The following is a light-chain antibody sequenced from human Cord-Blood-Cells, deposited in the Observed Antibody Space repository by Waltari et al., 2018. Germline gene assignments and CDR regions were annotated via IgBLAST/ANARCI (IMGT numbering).Light chain of an antibody. CDR3: QQYDNLPRVFT. CDR2: DAS. J-gene: IGKJ3*01. CDR1: QDISNY. V-gene: IGKV1-33*01. Sequence: DIQMTQSPSSLSASVGDRVTITCQASQDISNYLNCYQQKPGKAPKLLIYDASNLETGVPSRFSGSGSGTDFTFTISSLQPEDIATYYCQQYDNLPRVFTFGPGTKVDIK.